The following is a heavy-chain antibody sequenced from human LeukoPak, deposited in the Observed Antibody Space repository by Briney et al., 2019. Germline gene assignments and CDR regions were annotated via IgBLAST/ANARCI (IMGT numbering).Heavy chain of an antibody. D-gene: IGHD3-10*01. Sequence: PSETLSLTCSVSGASITSSDYSWGWIRHPPGKGLEWFATIYYSGSIYYNPSLRSRVTISADRSKNQFSLKLSSLTAADTAVYYCVRDYGSGTFYPYFDYWGQGALVTVSS. V-gene: IGHV4-39*02. CDR2: IYYSGSI. CDR1: GASITSSDYS. CDR3: VRDYGSGTFYPYFDY. J-gene: IGHJ4*02.